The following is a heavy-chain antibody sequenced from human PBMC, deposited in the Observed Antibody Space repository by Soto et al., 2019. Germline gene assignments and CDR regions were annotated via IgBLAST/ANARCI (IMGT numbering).Heavy chain of an antibody. Sequence: QVQLRESGQGLVKPPQPLSLTYTVPGRSITRGGYSWTCFCQHPGKGLRGMGYIYYSGSTHYNPSLKSRITISVDTSKNQFSLKLSSVTAADTAVYYCARSSPVVPAPWGQGTLVTVSS. D-gene: IGHD2-21*02. V-gene: IGHV4-31*03. CDR3: ARSSPVVPAP. CDR1: GRSITRGGYS. J-gene: IGHJ5*02. CDR2: IYYSGST.